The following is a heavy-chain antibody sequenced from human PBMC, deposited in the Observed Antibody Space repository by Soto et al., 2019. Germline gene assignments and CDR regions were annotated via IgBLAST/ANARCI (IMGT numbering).Heavy chain of an antibody. J-gene: IGHJ4*02. CDR2: INSDGSST. CDR1: GFTFSSYW. Sequence: PGGSLRLSCAASGFTFSSYWMHWVRQAPGKGLVWVSRINSDGSSTSYADSVKGRFTISRDNAKNTLYLQMNSLRAEDTAVYYCARGYYDFWSSYYYYFDYWGQGTLVTVSS. D-gene: IGHD3-3*01. CDR3: ARGYYDFWSSYYYYFDY. V-gene: IGHV3-74*01.